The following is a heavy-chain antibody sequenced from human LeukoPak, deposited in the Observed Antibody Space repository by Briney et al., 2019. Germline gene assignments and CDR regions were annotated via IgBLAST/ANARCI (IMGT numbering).Heavy chain of an antibody. V-gene: IGHV3-53*01. J-gene: IGHJ4*02. D-gene: IGHD1-1*01. CDR2: IYSGGYT. CDR3: ASKGGNDWEYFFDY. Sequence: PGGSLRLSCAASGFTVSSNYMGWVRQAPGKGLEWVSVIYSGGYTDYADSVKGRFTISRDNSKNTLYLQMNSLRAEDTAVYYCASKGGNDWEYFFDYWGQGTLVTVSS. CDR1: GFTVSSNY.